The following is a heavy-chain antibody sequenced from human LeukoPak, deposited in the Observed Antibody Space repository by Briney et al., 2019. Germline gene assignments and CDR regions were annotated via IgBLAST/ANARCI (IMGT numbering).Heavy chain of an antibody. J-gene: IGHJ4*02. V-gene: IGHV4-4*09. Sequence: SETVSLTSTVSVGSISGYYWSWIRQPPGKGLEWIGYIYSSGSTTYNSSLKSRVTISVDTSKNQFSLKLSSVTAADTAVYYCARRAVAENYFDYWGQGTLVTVSS. CDR1: VGSISGYY. D-gene: IGHD6-19*01. CDR3: ARRAVAENYFDY. CDR2: IYSSGST.